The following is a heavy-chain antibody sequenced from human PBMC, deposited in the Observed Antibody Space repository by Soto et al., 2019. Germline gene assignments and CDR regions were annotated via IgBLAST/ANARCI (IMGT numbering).Heavy chain of an antibody. CDR3: ARGPSGDKVDY. D-gene: IGHD1-26*01. Sequence: QVQLQESGPGLVEPSQTVSLTCTVSGGSISRDEYCWSWISQTPGKGLEWIGHIYNRGSTYSNPSLNSRVTIPVDTSKNQFSRKLSSVTASDTAVYYCARGPSGDKVDYWGQGTLVTVSS. CDR1: GGSISRDEYC. J-gene: IGHJ4*02. CDR2: IYNRGST. V-gene: IGHV4-30-4*01.